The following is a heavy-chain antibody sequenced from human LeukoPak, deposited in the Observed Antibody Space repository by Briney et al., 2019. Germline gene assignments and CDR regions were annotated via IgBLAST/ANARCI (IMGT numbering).Heavy chain of an antibody. CDR1: GFTFSNYW. Sequence: GGSLRLSCAAVSGFTFSNYWMSWVRQAPGKGLEWVANINRDGSEKYYVDSVKGRLTISRDNAKNSLYLQMNSLRVEDTAVYYCAKARVAGQYYYYYYGMDVWGQGTTVTVSS. CDR2: INRDGSEK. V-gene: IGHV3-7*03. J-gene: IGHJ6*02. D-gene: IGHD6-19*01. CDR3: AKARVAGQYYYYYYGMDV.